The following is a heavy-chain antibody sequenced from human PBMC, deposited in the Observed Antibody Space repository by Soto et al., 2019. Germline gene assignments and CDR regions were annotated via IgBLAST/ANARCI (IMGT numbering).Heavy chain of an antibody. V-gene: IGHV3-33*01. CDR1: GFTYSSYG. Sequence: QVQLVESGGGVAQPETSLRLSCKASGFTYSSYGMHWVRQVPGKGREWVALIWYDVSKKYYADSVKGRFTISRYNSKNTLLLQMNSLRAEYTAVYHCARDGYCSGGNCYRLLSFDYWGQGTLVTVSS. CDR3: ARDGYCSGGNCYRLLSFDY. CDR2: IWYDVSKK. J-gene: IGHJ4*02. D-gene: IGHD2-15*01.